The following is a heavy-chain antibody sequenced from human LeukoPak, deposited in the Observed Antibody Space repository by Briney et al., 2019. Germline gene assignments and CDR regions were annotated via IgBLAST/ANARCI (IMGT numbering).Heavy chain of an antibody. J-gene: IGHJ5*02. V-gene: IGHV1-2*02. CDR3: ARADYCDSTTCYRFDP. D-gene: IGHD2-2*02. CDR2: INPSSGGT. Sequence: ASVKVSCKASGYTFTGYYMHWVRQAPGQGLEWMGWINPSSGGTKYARKFQGRVTMTRDTSITTAYTELSRLRSDDTAVYYCARADYCDSTTCYRFDPWGQGTLVTVSS. CDR1: GYTFTGYY.